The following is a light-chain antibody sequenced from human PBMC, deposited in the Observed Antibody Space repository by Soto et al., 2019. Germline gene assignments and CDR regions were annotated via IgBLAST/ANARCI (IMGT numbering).Light chain of an antibody. CDR1: QSISRSD. CDR3: QQYGSSPT. CDR2: ATS. V-gene: IGKV3-20*01. Sequence: EIVLTQSPGTVSLSPGESATLSCRASQSISRSDLAWYQHRPGQSPRLLIYATSSRATGIPDRFTGGGAGTGFTLTISRLEPVDSAVYYCQQYGSSPTFGGGTKVEIK. J-gene: IGKJ4*01.